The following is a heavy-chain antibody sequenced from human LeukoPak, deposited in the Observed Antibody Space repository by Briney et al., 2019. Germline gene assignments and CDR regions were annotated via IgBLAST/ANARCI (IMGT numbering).Heavy chain of an antibody. CDR2: INGGNGNT. Sequence: ASVKVSCKASGYTFSNYAMHWMRQAPGQRPEWMAWINGGNGNTKHAQKFQGRVTTTRDTSASTAYMELSSLSSEDTAVYYCARAPTDYGGTFDYWGQGILVTVSS. D-gene: IGHD4-23*01. CDR3: ARAPTDYGGTFDY. J-gene: IGHJ4*02. CDR1: GYTFSNYA. V-gene: IGHV1-3*01.